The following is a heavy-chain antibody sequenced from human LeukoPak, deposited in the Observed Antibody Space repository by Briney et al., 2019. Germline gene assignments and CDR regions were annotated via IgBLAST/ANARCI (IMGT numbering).Heavy chain of an antibody. CDR2: IYYSGST. CDR3: ARHVLRYFDWFPTDFDY. D-gene: IGHD3-9*01. Sequence: SETLSLTCTVSGGSISSSSYYWGWIRQPPGKGLEWIGSIYYSGSTYYSPSLKSRVTISVDTSKNQFSLKLSSVTAADTAVYYCARHVLRYFDWFPTDFDYWGQGTLVTVSS. V-gene: IGHV4-39*01. CDR1: GGSISSSSYY. J-gene: IGHJ4*02.